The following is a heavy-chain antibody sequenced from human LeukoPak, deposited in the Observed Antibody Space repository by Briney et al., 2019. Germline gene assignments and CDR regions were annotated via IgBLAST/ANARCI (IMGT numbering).Heavy chain of an antibody. CDR2: INAGNGNT. Sequence: ASVKVSCKASGYTFTSYAMHWVRQAPGQRLEWMGWINAGNGNTKYSQKFQGRVTITGDTSASTAYMELSSLRSEDTAVYYCARSSIAVAGLEFDPWGQGTLVTVSS. V-gene: IGHV1-3*01. CDR3: ARSSIAVAGLEFDP. D-gene: IGHD6-19*01. CDR1: GYTFTSYA. J-gene: IGHJ5*02.